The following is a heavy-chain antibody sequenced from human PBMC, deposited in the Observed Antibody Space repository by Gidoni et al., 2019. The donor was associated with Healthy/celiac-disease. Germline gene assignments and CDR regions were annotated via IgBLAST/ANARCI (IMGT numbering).Heavy chain of an antibody. CDR3: ARDLAVAGNPYFDY. CDR1: GFTFSSYW. CDR2: IKQDGSVK. Sequence: EVQLVESGGGLVQPGGYLRLSCAAAGFTFSSYWMSWVRQAPGKGLEWVANIKQDGSVKYYLASVKGRFTISRYNAKNSLYLQMNSLRAEDTAVYYCARDLAVAGNPYFDYWGQGTLVTVSS. V-gene: IGHV3-7*03. J-gene: IGHJ4*02. D-gene: IGHD6-19*01.